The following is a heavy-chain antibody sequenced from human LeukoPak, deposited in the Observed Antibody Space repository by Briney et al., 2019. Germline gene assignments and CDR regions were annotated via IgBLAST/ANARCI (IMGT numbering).Heavy chain of an antibody. Sequence: PSETLSLTRTVSGGSISSYYWSWIRQPPGKGLEWIGYIYYSGSTNYNPSLKSRVTISVDTSKNQFSLKLSSVTAADTAVYYCARASVGGSPYYYYMDVWGKGTTVTVSS. CDR3: ARASVGGSPYYYYMDV. CDR1: GGSISSYY. D-gene: IGHD3-10*01. CDR2: IYYSGST. J-gene: IGHJ6*03. V-gene: IGHV4-59*08.